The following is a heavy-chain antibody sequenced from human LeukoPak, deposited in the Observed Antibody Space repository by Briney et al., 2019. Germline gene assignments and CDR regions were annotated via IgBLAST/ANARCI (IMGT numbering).Heavy chain of an antibody. CDR3: ARLYDYGDYRWLDP. D-gene: IGHD4-17*01. CDR1: GYAFTGYY. J-gene: IGHJ5*02. CDR2: INPNSGGT. V-gene: IGHV1-2*02. Sequence: ASVKVSCKSSGYAFTGYYMHWVRQAPGQGLEWMGWINPNSGGTNYAQKFQGRVTMTRDTSISTAYMELSRLRSDDTAVYYCARLYDYGDYRWLDPWGQGTLVTVSS.